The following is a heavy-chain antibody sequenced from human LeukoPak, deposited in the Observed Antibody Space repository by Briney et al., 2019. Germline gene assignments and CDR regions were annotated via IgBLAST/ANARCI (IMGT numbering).Heavy chain of an antibody. CDR1: GGSFSGYY. J-gene: IGHJ6*02. CDR3: ARAPRAISDDFWSGYYAMGRYGMDV. V-gene: IGHV4-34*01. Sequence: TSETLSLTCAVYGGSFSGYYWSWIRQPPGKGLEWIGEINHSGSTNYNPSLKSRVTISVDTSKNQLSLKLSSVTAADTAVYYCARAPRAISDDFWSGYYAMGRYGMDVWGQGTTVTVSS. D-gene: IGHD3-3*01. CDR2: INHSGST.